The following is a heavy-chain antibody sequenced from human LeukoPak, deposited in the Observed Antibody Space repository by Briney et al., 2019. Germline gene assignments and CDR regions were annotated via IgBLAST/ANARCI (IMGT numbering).Heavy chain of an antibody. J-gene: IGHJ6*02. CDR3: ARDHGGYYYYYGMDV. CDR1: GFTFSSYS. CDR2: ISSSSSYI. V-gene: IGHV3-21*01. Sequence: GSLRLSCAASGFTFSSYSMNWVRQAPGKGLEWVSSISSSSSYIYYADSVKGRFTISRDNAKNSLYLQMNSLRAEDTAVYYCARDHGGYYYYYGMDVWGQGTTVTVSS. D-gene: IGHD4-17*01.